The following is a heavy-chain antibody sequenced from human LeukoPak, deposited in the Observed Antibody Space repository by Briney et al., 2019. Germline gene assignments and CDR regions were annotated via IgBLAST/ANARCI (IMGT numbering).Heavy chain of an antibody. D-gene: IGHD3-10*01. Sequence: PSETLSLTCTVPGGSISSYDWSWIRQPAGKGLEWIGRIYTSGSTNYNPSLKSRVTISVDTSKNHFALKLSSVTAADTAVYYCARDQIIITMVRGVIIRGDYFDYWGQGTLVTVSS. CDR2: IYTSGST. V-gene: IGHV4-4*07. CDR1: GGSISSYD. J-gene: IGHJ4*02. CDR3: ARDQIIITMVRGVIIRGDYFDY.